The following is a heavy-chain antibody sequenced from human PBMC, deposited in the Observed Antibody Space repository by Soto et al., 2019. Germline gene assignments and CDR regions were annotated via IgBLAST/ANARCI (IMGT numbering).Heavy chain of an antibody. CDR3: XXXXXXXXXXVPYS. CDR2: ISYDGGLQ. J-gene: IGHJ4*02. V-gene: IGHV3-30*03. Sequence: QAQLVESGGGVVQPGRSLRLSCAASGFTFSSYGMHWVRQAPGTGLEWVAVISYDGGLQHYADSVKGRFTISRDNSKNMVLLQMNSLRAEDTAVYYXXXXXXXXXXXVPYSWGQGTLVSVSS. CDR1: GFTFSSYG.